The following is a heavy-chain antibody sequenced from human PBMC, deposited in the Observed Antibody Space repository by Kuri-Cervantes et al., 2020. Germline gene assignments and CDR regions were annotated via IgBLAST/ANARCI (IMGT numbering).Heavy chain of an antibody. CDR3: ARALDYGDYSTENDAFDI. CDR1: GFTFSSYW. J-gene: IGHJ3*02. V-gene: IGHV3-74*01. Sequence: LSLTCAASGFTFSSYWMHWVRQAPGKGLVWVSRINSDGSSTSYADSVKGRFTISRDNAKNTLYLQMNSLRAEDTAVYYCARALDYGDYSTENDAFDIWGQGTMVTVSS. D-gene: IGHD4-17*01. CDR2: INSDGSST.